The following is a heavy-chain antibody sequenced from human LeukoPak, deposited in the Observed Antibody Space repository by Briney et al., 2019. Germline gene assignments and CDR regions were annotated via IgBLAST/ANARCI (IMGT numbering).Heavy chain of an antibody. CDR3: ARGRRDSRQFDY. V-gene: IGHV1-8*01. Sequence: GASVKVSCKASGFTFSSYDINWVRQATGQGLEGMGWMNPNSGNTGYAQKSQDRVAMTRNTSISTAYMELSSLRSDDTAVYYCARGRRDSRQFDYWGQGTLVTVSS. J-gene: IGHJ4*02. D-gene: IGHD3-10*01. CDR2: MNPNSGNT. CDR1: GFTFSSYD.